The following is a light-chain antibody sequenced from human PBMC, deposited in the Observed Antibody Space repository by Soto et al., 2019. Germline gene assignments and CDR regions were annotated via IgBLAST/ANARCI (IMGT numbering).Light chain of an antibody. Sequence: EIVLTQSPGTLSLSPGERATLSCRASQSVSNNYLAWYQQKPGQAPRLVIYGASSRGTGIPDRFSASGAGTDFTLTISRLEPEDFAVYYCQTYISSTLTFGQGTKVEIK. CDR1: QSVSNNY. V-gene: IGKV3-20*01. CDR3: QTYISSTLT. CDR2: GAS. J-gene: IGKJ1*01.